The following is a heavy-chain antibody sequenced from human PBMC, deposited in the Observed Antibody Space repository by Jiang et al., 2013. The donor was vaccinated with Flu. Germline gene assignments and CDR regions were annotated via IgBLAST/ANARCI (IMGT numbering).Heavy chain of an antibody. CDR3: ARDVDSSGWPDGYVFVDY. J-gene: IGHJ4*02. D-gene: IGHD6-19*01. CDR2: IIPILGIA. V-gene: IGHV1-69*04. CDR1: YA. Sequence: YAISWVRQAPGQGLEWMGRIIPILGIANYAQKFQGRVTITADKSTSTAYMELSSLRSEDTAVYYCARDVDSSGWPDGYVFVDYWGQGTLVTVSS.